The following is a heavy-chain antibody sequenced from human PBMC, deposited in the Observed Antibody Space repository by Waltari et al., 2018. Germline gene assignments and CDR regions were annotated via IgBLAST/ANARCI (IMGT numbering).Heavy chain of an antibody. V-gene: IGHV4-39*01. CDR2: ISYTGTT. Sequence: QLHLQEAGPGLVKPSETLSLTCSVSGGSIISNRHYWAWIRQPPGKGLEWTATISYTGTTYYNPALRSRVTISVDMAKNHFSLKLTSVTPADTAVYYCATYVGASIGTAAFDVWGQGTMVTVSS. J-gene: IGHJ3*01. CDR3: ATYVGASIGTAAFDV. CDR1: GGSIISNRHY. D-gene: IGHD3-16*01.